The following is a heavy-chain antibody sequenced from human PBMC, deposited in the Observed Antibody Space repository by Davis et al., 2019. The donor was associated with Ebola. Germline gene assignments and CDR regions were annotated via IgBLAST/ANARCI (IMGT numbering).Heavy chain of an antibody. CDR3: ARHDYDFWSGYYGENWFDP. D-gene: IGHD3-3*01. J-gene: IGHJ5*02. Sequence: SETLSLTCAVYGGSFSGYYWSWIRQSPGKGLEWIGEIIDSGNANYNPSLKSRVTVSVDTSKNQFSLMMRSLTAADTAVYYCARHDYDFWSGYYGENWFDPWGQGTLVTVSS. V-gene: IGHV4-34*12. CDR2: IIDSGNA. CDR1: GGSFSGYY.